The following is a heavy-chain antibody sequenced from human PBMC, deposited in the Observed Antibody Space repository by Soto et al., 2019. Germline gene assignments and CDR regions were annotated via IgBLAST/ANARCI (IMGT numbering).Heavy chain of an antibody. V-gene: IGHV4-30-2*01. D-gene: IGHD3-16*01. CDR2: IYRSGST. Sequence: PSETLSLTCAVSGGSISSGGYSWSWIRQPPGKGLEWIGYIYRSGSTYYNPSLKSRVTISVDRSKNQFSLKLSSVTAADTAVYYCARVTRGIGGDWFDPWGQGTLVTVSS. J-gene: IGHJ5*02. CDR3: ARVTRGIGGDWFDP. CDR1: GGSISSGGYS.